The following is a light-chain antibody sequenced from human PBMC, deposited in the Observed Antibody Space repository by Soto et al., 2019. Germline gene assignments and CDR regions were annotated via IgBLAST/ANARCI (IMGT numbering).Light chain of an antibody. CDR2: GAS. V-gene: IGKV3-11*01. CDR3: QQRTRWPMP. CDR1: QSLSRF. J-gene: IGKJ5*01. Sequence: IVLTQSPATLSLSPGERATLSCRASQSLSRFLAWYQQKPGQAPRLLIYGASNRATGVPARFSGSGSGTDFTLTISSLEPEDFAVYYCQQRTRWPMPFGQGTRLEIK.